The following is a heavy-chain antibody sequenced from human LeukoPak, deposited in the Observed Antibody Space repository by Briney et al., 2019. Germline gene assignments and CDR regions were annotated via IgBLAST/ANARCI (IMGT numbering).Heavy chain of an antibody. V-gene: IGHV4-59*01. CDR2: IYYSGST. J-gene: IGHJ3*02. D-gene: IGHD3-22*01. CDR1: GGSISSYY. CDR3: ARVPNYYDSCGYYYSDPAFDI. Sequence: SETLSLTCTVSGGSISSYYWSWIRQPPGKGLEWIGYIYYSGSTNYNPSLKSRVTISVDTSKNQFSLKLSSVTAADTAVYYCARVPNYYDSCGYYYSDPAFDIWGQGTMVTVSS.